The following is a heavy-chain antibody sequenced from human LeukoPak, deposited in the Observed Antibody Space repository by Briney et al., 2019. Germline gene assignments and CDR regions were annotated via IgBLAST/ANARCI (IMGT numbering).Heavy chain of an antibody. D-gene: IGHD1-26*01. V-gene: IGHV4-39*07. J-gene: IGHJ4*02. CDR2: IYYSGST. Sequence: SETLSLTCTVSGGSISSSSYYWGWIRQPPGKGLEWIGSIYYSGSTYYNPSLKSRATISVDTSKNQFSLKLSSVTAADTAVYYCAREGALVGADYWAREPWSPSPQ. CDR1: GGSISSSSYY. CDR3: AREGALVGADY.